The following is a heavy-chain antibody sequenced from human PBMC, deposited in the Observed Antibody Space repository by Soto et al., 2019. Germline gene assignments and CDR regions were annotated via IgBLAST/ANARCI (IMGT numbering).Heavy chain of an antibody. J-gene: IGHJ6*02. CDR2: IFNSGTI. CDR1: GASVNSYY. Sequence: SETLSLTCSVFGASVNSYYWSWIRQSPGRGLEWIGHIFNSGTIHYNPSLKSRVTMSVDSSKNQVSPKMNSVTAADTAIYYCGRDLLATASARWYFYYGLDVWGQGTAVTVSS. V-gene: IGHV4-59*02. D-gene: IGHD3-3*02. CDR3: GRDLLATASARWYFYYGLDV.